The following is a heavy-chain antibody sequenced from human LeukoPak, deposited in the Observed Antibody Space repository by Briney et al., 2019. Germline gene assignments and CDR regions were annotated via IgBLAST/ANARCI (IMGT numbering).Heavy chain of an antibody. CDR3: ARKGYCSSTSCLYYFDY. J-gene: IGHJ4*02. Sequence: GASVNVSCKASGGTFSSYAISWVRQAPGQGLEWMGGIIPIFGTANYAQKFQGRVTITADESTSTAYMELSSLRSEDTAVYYCARKGYCSSTSCLYYFDYWGQGTLVTVSS. V-gene: IGHV1-69*13. D-gene: IGHD2-2*01. CDR1: GGTFSSYA. CDR2: IIPIFGTA.